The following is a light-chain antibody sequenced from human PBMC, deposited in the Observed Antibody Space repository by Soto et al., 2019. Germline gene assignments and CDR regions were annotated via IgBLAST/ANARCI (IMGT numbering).Light chain of an antibody. J-gene: IGKJ1*01. CDR3: MQALQTWT. Sequence: EIVMTQSPLSLPVTPGEPASISCRSSQSLLHSNGYNFLNWYLPKPGQSPQLLIFLGSNRASGVPDRFSGSGSGTDFTLKISRVEAEDVGVYYCMQALQTWTFGQGTKVEIK. V-gene: IGKV2-28*01. CDR2: LGS. CDR1: QSLLHSNGYNF.